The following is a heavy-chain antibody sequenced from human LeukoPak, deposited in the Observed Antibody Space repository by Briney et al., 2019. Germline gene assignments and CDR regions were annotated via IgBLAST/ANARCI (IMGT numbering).Heavy chain of an antibody. Sequence: SETLSLTGTVSGDSMTRGGYYWSWVRQHPGKDLEWVGFIYHSGTTFYNPSLESRATISVDTSQNQFSLKLTSVTAADTAVYYCARAVDYRNYFDYWGQGTLVTVSS. D-gene: IGHD4-11*01. CDR1: GDSMTRGGYY. V-gene: IGHV4-31*03. CDR2: IYHSGTT. CDR3: ARAVDYRNYFDY. J-gene: IGHJ4*02.